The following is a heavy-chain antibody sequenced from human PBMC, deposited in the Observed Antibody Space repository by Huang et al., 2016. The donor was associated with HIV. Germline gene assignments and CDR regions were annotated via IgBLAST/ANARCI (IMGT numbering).Heavy chain of an antibody. CDR1: ENNFNNYW. D-gene: IGHD1-26*01. CDR2: IQPGDADP. J-gene: IGHJ4*02. Sequence: ELQLVQSGAEVKKPGESLKISCKGSENNFNNYWIGWVRQMPGKGLGWVGTIQPGDADPGYSTSVRGQVTFSADKSINTAYLQWTYLKASDTAMYYCARWMSSGSYYYFDFWGQGTLVTVSS. CDR3: ARWMSSGSYYYFDF. V-gene: IGHV5-51*01.